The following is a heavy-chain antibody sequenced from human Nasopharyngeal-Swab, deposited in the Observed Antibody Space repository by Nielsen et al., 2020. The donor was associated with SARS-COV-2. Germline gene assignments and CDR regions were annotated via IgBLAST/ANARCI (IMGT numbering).Heavy chain of an antibody. CDR1: GFTFSSYS. Sequence: GESLKISCAASGFTFSSYSMNWVRQAPGKGLEWVSSISSSSSYIYYADSVKGRFTISRDNAKNSLYLQMNSLRAEDTAVYYCAVSSWRDFDPWGQGTLFTVSS. CDR2: ISSSSSYI. D-gene: IGHD6-13*01. V-gene: IGHV3-21*01. CDR3: AVSSWRDFDP. J-gene: IGHJ5*02.